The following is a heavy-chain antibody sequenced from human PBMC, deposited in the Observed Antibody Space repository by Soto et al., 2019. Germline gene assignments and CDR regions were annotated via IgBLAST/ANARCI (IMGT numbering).Heavy chain of an antibody. J-gene: IGHJ5*02. Sequence: PSETLALTCVESGYSINRGYYWGWIRQPPGKGLEWIGTIYHSGATYYNPSLQSRVTISVDTSKNQFSLKLTSVTAADTAVYYCARLLGTSAGTGGNWFDPWGQGILVTVSS. CDR3: ARLLGTSAGTGGNWFDP. CDR1: GYSINRGYY. V-gene: IGHV4-38-2*01. CDR2: IYHSGAT. D-gene: IGHD2-2*01.